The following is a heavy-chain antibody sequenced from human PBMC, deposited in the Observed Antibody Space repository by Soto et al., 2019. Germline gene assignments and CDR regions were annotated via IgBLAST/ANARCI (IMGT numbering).Heavy chain of an antibody. CDR3: AVTFPNDFYYYGMDV. CDR1: GGSISSGGYY. Sequence: SETLSLTCTVSGGSISSGGYYWSWIRQHPGKGLEWIGYIYYSGSTYYNPSLKSRVTISVDTSKNQFSLKLSSVTAADTAVYYCAVTFPNDFYYYGMDVWGQGTTVTVSS. D-gene: IGHD3-3*01. J-gene: IGHJ6*02. V-gene: IGHV4-31*03. CDR2: IYYSGST.